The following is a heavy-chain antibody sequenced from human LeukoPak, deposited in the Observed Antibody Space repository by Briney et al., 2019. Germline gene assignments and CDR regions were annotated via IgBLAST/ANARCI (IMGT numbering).Heavy chain of an antibody. CDR3: AREVRLLYGDFDY. CDR1: GGTFSSST. Sequence: ASVKVSCKASGGTFSSSTISWVRQAPGQGLEWMGRIIPILGIANYAQKFQGRVTITADKSTSTAYMELSSLRSEDTAVYYCAREVRLLYGDFDYWGQGTLVTVSS. D-gene: IGHD2-2*02. CDR2: IIPILGIA. J-gene: IGHJ4*02. V-gene: IGHV1-69*04.